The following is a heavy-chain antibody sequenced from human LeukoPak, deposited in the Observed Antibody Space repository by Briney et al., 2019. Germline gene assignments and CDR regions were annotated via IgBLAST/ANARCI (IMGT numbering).Heavy chain of an antibody. J-gene: IGHJ5*02. CDR3: TRGGHSGLSQS. V-gene: IGHV3-49*04. D-gene: IGHD2/OR15-2a*01. CDR2: TRSINYGGTI. Sequence: GGSLRLSCSASGFTFGDYAMSWVRQAPGRGLEWVGFTRSINYGGTIEYAASVKGRFTISRDDSRSIAYLQMNSLKTEDTAVYYCTRGGHSGLSQSWGQGTLVTVSS. CDR1: GFTFGDYA.